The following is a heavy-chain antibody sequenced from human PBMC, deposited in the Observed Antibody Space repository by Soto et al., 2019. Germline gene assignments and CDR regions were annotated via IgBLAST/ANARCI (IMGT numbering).Heavy chain of an antibody. CDR2: ISASIGHT. D-gene: IGHD2-15*01. V-gene: IGHV1-18*01. J-gene: IGHJ5*02. Sequence: QLVQSGAEVKKPGASVKVSCKASGYTFNDYAITWVRQAPGQGLEWVGWISASIGHTNYAQSFESRVSVTTDRSTTTAYMELRSLRYDDTAVYYCARTSYCSGGTCTNWFDPWGQGTLVTVSS. CDR1: GYTFNDYA. CDR3: ARTSYCSGGTCTNWFDP.